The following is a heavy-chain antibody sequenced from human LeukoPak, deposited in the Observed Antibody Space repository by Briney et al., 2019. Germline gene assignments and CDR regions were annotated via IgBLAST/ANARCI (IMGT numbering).Heavy chain of an antibody. V-gene: IGHV3-21*01. CDR1: GFTFSSYS. CDR2: ISSSSSYI. CDR3: ARDLEGLLWFGELLSPFDY. J-gene: IGHJ4*02. Sequence: GGSLRLSCAASGFTFSSYSMNWVRQAPGKGLEWVSSISSSSSYIYYADSVKGRFTISRDNAKNSLYLQMNSLRAEDTAVYYCARDLEGLLWFGELLSPFDYWGQGTLVTVSS. D-gene: IGHD3-10*01.